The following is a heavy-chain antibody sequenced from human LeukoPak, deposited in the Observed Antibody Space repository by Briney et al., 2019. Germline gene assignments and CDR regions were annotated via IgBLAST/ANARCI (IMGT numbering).Heavy chain of an antibody. J-gene: IGHJ4*02. CDR2: ISGSGGST. Sequence: GGSLRLSCAASGFTFSSYAMSWVRQAPGKGLEWVSAISGSGGSTCYADSVKGRFTISRDNSKNTLYLQMNSLRAEDTAVYYCAKDYYDSSGYWYYFDYWGQGTLVTVSS. D-gene: IGHD3-22*01. CDR1: GFTFSSYA. CDR3: AKDYYDSSGYWYYFDY. V-gene: IGHV3-23*01.